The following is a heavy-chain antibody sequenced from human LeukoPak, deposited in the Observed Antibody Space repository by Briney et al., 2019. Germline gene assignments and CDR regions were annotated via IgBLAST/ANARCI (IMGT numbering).Heavy chain of an antibody. V-gene: IGHV1-69*04. CDR3: ATHAGYSYGYVRFDP. Sequence: SVKVSCKASGGTCSSYAISWVRQAPGQGLEWMGRIIPILGIANYARKFQGRVTITADKSTSTAYMELSSLRSEDTAVYYCATHAGYSYGYVRFDPWGQGTLVTVSS. D-gene: IGHD5-18*01. CDR2: IIPILGIA. J-gene: IGHJ5*02. CDR1: GGTCSSYA.